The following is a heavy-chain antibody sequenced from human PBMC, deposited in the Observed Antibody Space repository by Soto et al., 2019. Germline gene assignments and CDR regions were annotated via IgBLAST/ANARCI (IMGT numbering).Heavy chain of an antibody. Sequence: PGESLKISCKGSGYSFTSYWIGWVRQMPGKGLEWMGIIYPGDSDTRYSPSFQGQVTISADKSISTAYLQWSSLKASDTAMYYCTRPRAQPLVASSYYYYGMDVWGQGTTVTVSS. V-gene: IGHV5-51*01. CDR3: TRPRAQPLVASSYYYYGMDV. CDR1: GYSFTSYW. CDR2: IYPGDSDT. D-gene: IGHD6-13*01. J-gene: IGHJ6*02.